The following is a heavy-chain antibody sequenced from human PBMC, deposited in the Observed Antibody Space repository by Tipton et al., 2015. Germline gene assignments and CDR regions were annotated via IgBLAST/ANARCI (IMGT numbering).Heavy chain of an antibody. J-gene: IGHJ4*02. D-gene: IGHD4-23*01. CDR3: ARARGRHGGLFDS. CDR1: SDSISKYY. CDR2: IQYSGST. Sequence: TLSLTCSVSSDSISKYYWSWIRQPPGKELEWIRYIQYSGSTNYNPSLKSRVTISVDTSKTQFSLKMSSVTASDTAVYYCARARGRHGGLFDSWGQGILVTVSS. V-gene: IGHV4-59*07.